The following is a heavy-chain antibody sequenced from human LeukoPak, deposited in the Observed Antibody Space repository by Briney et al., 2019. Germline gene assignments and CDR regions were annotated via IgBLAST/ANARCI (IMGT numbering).Heavy chain of an antibody. J-gene: IGHJ4*02. CDR2: ISGSDGST. D-gene: IGHD2/OR15-2a*01. Sequence: GGSLRLSCVASGFSFSYHGMNWVRQAPGKGLEWVSGISGSDGSTNYADSVKGRFTISRENSKNTLYLQMNSLRAEDTAVYYCAKDSAKKYDDYWGQGTLVTVSS. V-gene: IGHV3-23*01. CDR3: AKDSAKKYDDY. CDR1: GFSFSYHG.